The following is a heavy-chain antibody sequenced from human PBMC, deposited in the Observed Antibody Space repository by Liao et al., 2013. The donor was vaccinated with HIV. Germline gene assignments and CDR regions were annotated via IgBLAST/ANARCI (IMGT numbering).Heavy chain of an antibody. CDR2: LYISGST. Sequence: QVQLLESGPGLLKPSETLSLICTVSGDSISSYHWSWIRQPAGKGLEWIGRLYISGSTNYNPSLKSRVTMSVDRSKNQFSLKLSSVTAADTAVYYCARATYYDFWNRAFDIWGQGTMVTVSS. CDR1: GDSISSYH. D-gene: IGHD3-3*01. V-gene: IGHV4-4*07. CDR3: ARATYYDFWNRAFDI. J-gene: IGHJ3*02.